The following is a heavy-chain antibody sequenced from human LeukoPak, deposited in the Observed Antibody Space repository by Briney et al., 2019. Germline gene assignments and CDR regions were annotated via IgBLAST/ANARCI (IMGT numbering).Heavy chain of an antibody. CDR2: ISGSGGST. J-gene: IGHJ4*02. D-gene: IGHD3-9*01. CDR1: GFTFSSYA. V-gene: IGHV3-23*01. Sequence: PGGSLTLSCAASGFTFSSYAMSWVRQAPGKGLEWVSAISGSGGSTYYADSVKGRFTISRDNSKNTLYLQMNSLRAEDTAVYYCAKDVAHYDILTGYDYWGQGTLVTVSS. CDR3: AKDVAHYDILTGYDY.